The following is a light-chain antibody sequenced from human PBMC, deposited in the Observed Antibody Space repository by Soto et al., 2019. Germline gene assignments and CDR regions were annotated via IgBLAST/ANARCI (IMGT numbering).Light chain of an antibody. CDR2: KAS. J-gene: IGKJ1*01. V-gene: IGKV1-5*03. CDR3: LQYETYWT. CDR1: QTISDW. Sequence: DLQITHSASTLSASIIYRVTITCWASQTISDWLAWHQQKPGKAPKLLIYKASSLESGVPSRFSGSGSGTEFTLTISSLQPDDFATYYCLQYETYWTVGQGTKVDI.